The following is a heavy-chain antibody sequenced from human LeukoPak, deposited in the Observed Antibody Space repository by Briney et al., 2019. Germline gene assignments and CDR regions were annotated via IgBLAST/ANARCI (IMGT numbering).Heavy chain of an antibody. CDR1: GYTFTDYY. CDR2: INPNSGGT. Sequence: GASVKVSCKTSGYTFTDYYIHWVRQAPGQGLEWMGWINPNSGGTNYAQKFQGRVTMTRDTSISTAYMELSRLRSDDTAVYYCASHSTYYYYYMDVWGKGTTVTVSS. V-gene: IGHV1-2*02. J-gene: IGHJ6*03. CDR3: ASHSTYYYYYMDV. D-gene: IGHD4-11*01.